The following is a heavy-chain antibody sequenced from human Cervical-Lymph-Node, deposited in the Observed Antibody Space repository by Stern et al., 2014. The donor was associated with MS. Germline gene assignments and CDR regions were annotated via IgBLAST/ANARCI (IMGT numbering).Heavy chain of an antibody. J-gene: IGHJ4*02. V-gene: IGHV3-33*01. D-gene: IGHD1-26*01. CDR1: GFTFSNHG. Sequence: QVQLVESGGGVVQPGRSLRLSCAASGFTFSNHGMHWVRQAPGKGLEWVAIIWYDGTYRFYADSVKGRFTLSRDNSKNTLYLQMNSLRVEDTALYYCARGDVVGAIGHFDYWGQGTLVTVSS. CDR2: IWYDGTYR. CDR3: ARGDVVGAIGHFDY.